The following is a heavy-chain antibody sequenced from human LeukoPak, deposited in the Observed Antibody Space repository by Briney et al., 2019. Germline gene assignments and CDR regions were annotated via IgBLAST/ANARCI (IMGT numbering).Heavy chain of an antibody. J-gene: IGHJ6*02. V-gene: IGHV3-23*01. CDR3: AKVDTVTGYYYYYGMDV. CDR1: GFTFSSYA. D-gene: IGHD4-17*01. Sequence: GGSLRLSCAASGFTFSSYAMSWVRQAPGKGLEWVSAISGSGGSTYYADSVKGRFTISRDNSKNTLYLQMNSLRAEDTAVYYCAKVDTVTGYYYYYGMDVWGQGTTVTVSS. CDR2: ISGSGGST.